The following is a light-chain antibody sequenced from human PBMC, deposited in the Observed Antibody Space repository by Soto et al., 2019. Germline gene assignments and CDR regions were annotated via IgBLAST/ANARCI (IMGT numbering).Light chain of an antibody. Sequence: LTQPASVSGSPGQSITISCTGKSSDVGGYNYVSWYQQHPGKATKLMIYDVSNRPSGVSNRFSGSKSGNTASLTISGLQAEDEADYYCSSYTSSSTLVFGTGTKVTVL. V-gene: IGLV2-14*01. J-gene: IGLJ1*01. CDR3: SSYTSSSTLV. CDR2: DVS. CDR1: SSDVGGYNY.